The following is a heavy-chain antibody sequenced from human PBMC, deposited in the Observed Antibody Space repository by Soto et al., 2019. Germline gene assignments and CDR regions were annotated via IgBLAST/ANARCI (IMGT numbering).Heavy chain of an antibody. V-gene: IGHV3-48*01. CDR3: ARDPNHYDILTGYYIDAFDI. D-gene: IGHD3-9*01. CDR2: ISSSSSTI. J-gene: IGHJ3*02. Sequence: GGSLRLSCAASGFTFSSYSMNWVRQAPGKGLEWVSYISSSSSTIYYADSVKGRFTISRDNAKNSLYLQMNSLRAEDTAVYYCARDPNHYDILTGYYIDAFDIWGQGTMVTVSS. CDR1: GFTFSSYS.